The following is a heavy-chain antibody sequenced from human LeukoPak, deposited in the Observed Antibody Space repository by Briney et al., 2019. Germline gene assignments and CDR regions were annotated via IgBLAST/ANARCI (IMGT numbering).Heavy chain of an antibody. V-gene: IGHV3-21*01. CDR3: ARDLPYGDWYFDL. D-gene: IGHD4-17*01. CDR1: GFTFSSYS. J-gene: IGHJ2*01. CDR2: ISSSSSYI. Sequence: GGSLRLSCAASGFTFSSYSMNWGRQAPGKGVGWVSSISSSSSYIYYADSVKGRFTISRDNAKNSLYLQMNSLRAEDTAVYYCARDLPYGDWYFDLWGRGTLVTVSS.